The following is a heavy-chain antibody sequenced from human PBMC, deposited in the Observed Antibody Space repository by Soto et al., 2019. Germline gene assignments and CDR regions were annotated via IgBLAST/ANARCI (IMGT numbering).Heavy chain of an antibody. CDR2: IIPIFGTA. Sequence: QVQLVQSGAEVKKPGSSVKVSCKASGGSFSSYAISWVRQAPGQGLEWMGGIIPIFGTANYAQKFQGRVTITADESTSTAYMELSSLRSEDTAVSYCARARTDETTAADYYFDYWGQVTLVTVSS. V-gene: IGHV1-69*12. J-gene: IGHJ4*02. CDR3: ARARTDETTAADYYFDY. D-gene: IGHD6-25*01. CDR1: GGSFSSYA.